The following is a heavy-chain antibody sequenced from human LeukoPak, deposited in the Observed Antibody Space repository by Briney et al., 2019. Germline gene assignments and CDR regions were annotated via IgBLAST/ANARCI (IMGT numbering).Heavy chain of an antibody. Sequence: WETLYLTCNVSGGTISSYARSWIRQAAGKGLEWIGRIYTSGSTNYNPSLKSRVTMSVDTSKNQFSLKLSSVTAADTAVYYCARELYYYDSSGFDYWGQGTLVTVSS. CDR1: GGTISSYA. CDR2: IYTSGST. D-gene: IGHD3-22*01. CDR3: ARELYYYDSSGFDY. J-gene: IGHJ4*02. V-gene: IGHV4-4*07.